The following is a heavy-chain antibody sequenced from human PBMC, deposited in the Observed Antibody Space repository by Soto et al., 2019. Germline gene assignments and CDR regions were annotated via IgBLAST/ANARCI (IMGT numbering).Heavy chain of an antibody. CDR3: ASTVGATRWFDP. J-gene: IGHJ5*02. Sequence: SVKVSCKASGGTFSSYAISWVRQAPGQGLEWMGGIIPIFGTANYAQKFQGRVTITADESTSTAYMELSSLRSEDTAVYYCASTVGATRWFDPWGQGTLVTVSS. CDR1: GGTFSSYA. CDR2: IIPIFGTA. V-gene: IGHV1-69*13. D-gene: IGHD1-26*01.